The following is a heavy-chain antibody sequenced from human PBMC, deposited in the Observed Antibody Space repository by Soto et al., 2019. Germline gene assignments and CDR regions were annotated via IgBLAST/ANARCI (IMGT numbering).Heavy chain of an antibody. V-gene: IGHV1-18*01. CDR1: GYGFTTYG. D-gene: IGHD1-1*01. Sequence: QVHLVQSGAEVKKPGASVKVSCKGSGYGFTTYGITWVRQAPGQGLEWMAWISAHNGNTNYAQKLQGRVTVTRDTXXXXXXXELXXLXSXXTAVYYCARGRYGDYWGQGALVTVSS. CDR2: ISAHNGNT. CDR3: ARGRYGDY. J-gene: IGHJ4*02.